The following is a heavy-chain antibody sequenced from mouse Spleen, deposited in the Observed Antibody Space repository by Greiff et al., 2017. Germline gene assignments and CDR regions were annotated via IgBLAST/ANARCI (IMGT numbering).Heavy chain of an antibody. CDR1: GYTFTSYW. CDR3: ARSELGRGFAY. V-gene: IGHV1-64*01. D-gene: IGHD4-1*01. J-gene: IGHJ3*01. CDR2: IHPNSGST. Sequence: QVQLQQPGAELVKPGASVKLSCKASGYTFTSYWMHWVKQRPGQGLEWIGMIHPNSGSTNYNEKFKSKATLTVDKSSSTAYMQLSSLTSEDSAVYYCARSELGRGFAYWGQGTLVTVSA.